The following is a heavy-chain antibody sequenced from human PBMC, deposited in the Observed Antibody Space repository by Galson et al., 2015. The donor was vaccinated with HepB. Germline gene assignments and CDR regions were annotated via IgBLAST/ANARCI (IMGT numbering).Heavy chain of an antibody. CDR2: ISSSSSYT. V-gene: IGHV3-11*06. CDR3: ARDLVIVDTATLPPTDYYYGMDV. Sequence: SLRLSCAASGFTFSDYYMSWIRQAPGKGLEWVSYISSSSSYTNYADSVKGRFTISRDNAKNSLYLQMNSLRAEDTAVYYCARDLVIVDTATLPPTDYYYGMDVWGQGTTVTVSS. CDR1: GFTFSDYY. D-gene: IGHD5-18*01. J-gene: IGHJ6*02.